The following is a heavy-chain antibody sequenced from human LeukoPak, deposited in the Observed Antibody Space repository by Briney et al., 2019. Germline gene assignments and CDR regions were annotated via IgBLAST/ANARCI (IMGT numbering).Heavy chain of an antibody. V-gene: IGHV4-39*01. J-gene: IGHJ4*02. Sequence: SETLSLTCTVSGGSISSSSYYWGWIRQPPGKGLEWIGSIYYSGSTYYNPSLKSRVTISVDTSKNQFPLKLSSVTAADTAVYYCARLSIAAAGPDFDYWGQGTLVTVSS. CDR3: ARLSIAAAGPDFDY. CDR1: GGSISSSSYY. D-gene: IGHD6-13*01. CDR2: IYYSGST.